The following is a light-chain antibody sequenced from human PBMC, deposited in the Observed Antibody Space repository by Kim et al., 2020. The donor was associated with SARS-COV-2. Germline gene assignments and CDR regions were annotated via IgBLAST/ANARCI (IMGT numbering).Light chain of an antibody. CDR3: QQYGSSPYS. J-gene: IGKJ2*03. V-gene: IGKV3-20*01. CDR2: GAS. CDR1: QSVSSYY. Sequence: LSPGERATHSCRASQSVSSYYLAWYQQKPGQAPRLLIYGASSRATGIPDRFSGSGSGTDFTLTISRLEPEDFAVYYCQQYGSSPYSFGQGTKLEI.